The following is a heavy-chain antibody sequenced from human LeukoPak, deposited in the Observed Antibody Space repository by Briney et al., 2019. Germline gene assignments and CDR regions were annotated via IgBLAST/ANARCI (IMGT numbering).Heavy chain of an antibody. J-gene: IGHJ4*02. Sequence: GGSLRLSCAASGFTFSNYAMHWVRQAPGRGPEWVAVLSNDGSHEYYVDSVKGRFTISRDNPRNTLYLQLNSLRAEDTAVYYCATWLQLGELMTDDYWGQGTLVTVSS. CDR1: GFTFSNYA. D-gene: IGHD5-24*01. V-gene: IGHV3-30*04. CDR2: LSNDGSHE. CDR3: ATWLQLGELMTDDY.